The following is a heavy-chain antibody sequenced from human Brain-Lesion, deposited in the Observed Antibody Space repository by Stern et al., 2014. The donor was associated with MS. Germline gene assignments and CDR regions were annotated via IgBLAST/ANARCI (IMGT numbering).Heavy chain of an antibody. CDR1: GGSISSGGYY. V-gene: IGHV4-61*02. CDR2: IFNSGST. J-gene: IGHJ6*02. Sequence: QVQLVESGPGLVKPSQTLSLSCTVSGGSISSGGYYWSWIRQPAGKGLEWIGRIFNSGSTSYNPSLKSRFTISIDTSKNQFSLRRNSMTAADTAVYYCARGRVVPGFQYYATDVWGQGTTVIVSS. CDR3: ARGRVVPGFQYYATDV. D-gene: IGHD2-2*01.